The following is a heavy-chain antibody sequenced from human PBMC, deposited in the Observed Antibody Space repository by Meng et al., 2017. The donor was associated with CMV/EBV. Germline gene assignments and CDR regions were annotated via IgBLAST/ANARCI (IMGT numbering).Heavy chain of an antibody. D-gene: IGHD2-2*02. J-gene: IGHJ5*02. Sequence: VPLQASGPGLVKPSETLSLTCTVSGGSISSYYWSWIRQPAGKGLEWIGRIYTSGSTNYNPSLKSRVTMSVDTSKNQFSLKLSSVTAADTAVYYCAREIVVVPAAIDNWFDPWGQGTLVTVSS. CDR2: IYTSGST. CDR3: AREIVVVPAAIDNWFDP. CDR1: GGSISSYY. V-gene: IGHV4-4*07.